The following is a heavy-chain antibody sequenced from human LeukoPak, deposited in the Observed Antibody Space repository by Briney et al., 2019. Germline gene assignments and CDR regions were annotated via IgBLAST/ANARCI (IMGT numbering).Heavy chain of an antibody. CDR2: IKQDGSEK. D-gene: IGHD3-22*01. J-gene: IGHJ4*02. CDR3: AKKKGIGFYPFDY. Sequence: GGSLRLSCAASGFTFSSYWMSWVRQAPGKGLEWVANIKQDGSEKNYVDSVKGRFTVSRDNFGNLLYLQMNSLRAEDTAVYYCAKKKGIGFYPFDYWGQGTLVTVSS. CDR1: GFTFSSYW. V-gene: IGHV3-7*03.